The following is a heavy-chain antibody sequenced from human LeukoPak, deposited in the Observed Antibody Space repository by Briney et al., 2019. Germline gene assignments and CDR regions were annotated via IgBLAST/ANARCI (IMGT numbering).Heavy chain of an antibody. Sequence: RGGSLRLSCAASGFIFDDYAMHWVRQAAGEGLGWVSGISWNSGIDYADSVKGRFTISRDNANNSLYLQMNSLRPEDTALYYCAKDYRGWYFSYGMDVWGQGTTVTVSS. CDR1: GFIFDDYA. CDR3: AKDYRGWYFSYGMDV. D-gene: IGHD6-19*01. CDR2: ISWNSGI. V-gene: IGHV3-9*01. J-gene: IGHJ6*02.